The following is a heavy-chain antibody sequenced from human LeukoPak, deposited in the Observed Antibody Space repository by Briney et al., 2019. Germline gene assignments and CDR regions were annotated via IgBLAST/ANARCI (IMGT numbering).Heavy chain of an antibody. V-gene: IGHV1-18*01. J-gene: IGHJ1*01. CDR1: GHTFTSYG. Sequence: GASVKVSCKASGHTFTSYGVHWVRQGRGQGHEWLGWISAYSGDTDYAHQFKGRVTTTTDSSSSTVYLEMRDLRSDDTAIYYCARGRNQWLIPDGYLQDWGQGTLVTVSS. CDR2: ISAYSGDT. CDR3: ARGRNQWLIPDGYLQD. D-gene: IGHD6-19*01.